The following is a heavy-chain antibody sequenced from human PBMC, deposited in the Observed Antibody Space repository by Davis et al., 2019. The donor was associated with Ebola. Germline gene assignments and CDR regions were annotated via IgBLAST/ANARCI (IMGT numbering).Heavy chain of an antibody. J-gene: IGHJ4*02. D-gene: IGHD3-3*01. V-gene: IGHV3-30-3*01. Sequence: GESLKISCAASGIIFSSYAMHLVRQAPGKRLERVAVISYDGSNKYCADSVKGRFNISRDNSKNKLYLQMNSLRAEDTAVYYCARAITIFGVVTDPFDYWGQGTLVTVA. CDR3: ARAITIFGVVTDPFDY. CDR2: ISYDGSNK. CDR1: GIIFSSYA.